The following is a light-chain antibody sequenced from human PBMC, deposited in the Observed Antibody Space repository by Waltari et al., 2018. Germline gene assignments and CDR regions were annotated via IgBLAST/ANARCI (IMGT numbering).Light chain of an antibody. CDR1: SGHSTHR. J-gene: IGLJ3*02. CDR2: VNSDGSH. V-gene: IGLV4-69*01. Sequence: QLVVTQSPSASAPLGASVKLTCTLSSGHSTHRLTRLPQRPEKGPRYLMKVNSDGSHSKGDEIPDRFSGSSSGAERYLTISSLQSDDEADYYCQTGGHGTWVFGGGTKLTVL. CDR3: QTGGHGTWV.